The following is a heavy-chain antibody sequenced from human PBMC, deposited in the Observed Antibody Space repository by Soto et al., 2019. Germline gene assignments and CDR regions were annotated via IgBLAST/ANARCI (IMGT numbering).Heavy chain of an antibody. J-gene: IGHJ6*02. Sequence: PGGSLRLSCTPSGFTFRNYGLHWVRQAPGKGLEWVALISYDGDNKYYTDSARGRFTVSRDNFKNTLFLQMDSLRPEDTAVYYCVKKKMAYAAHSDAIDVGGQGTTVTVSS. CDR3: VKKKMAYAAHSDAIDV. CDR1: GFTFRNYG. CDR2: ISYDGDNK. D-gene: IGHD2-15*01. V-gene: IGHV3-30*18.